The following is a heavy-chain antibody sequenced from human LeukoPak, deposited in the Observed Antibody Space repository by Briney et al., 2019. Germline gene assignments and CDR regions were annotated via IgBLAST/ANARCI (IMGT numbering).Heavy chain of an antibody. D-gene: IGHD5-24*01. Sequence: ASVKVSCKASGGTFSSYAISWVRQAPGQGLEWMGGIIPIFGTANYAQKFQGRVTITTDESTSTAYMELSSLRSEDTAVYYCARPSPPGDGYNPCDYWGPGALVIVSS. V-gene: IGHV1-69*05. CDR1: GGTFSSYA. CDR3: ARPSPPGDGYNPCDY. CDR2: IIPIFGTA. J-gene: IGHJ4*02.